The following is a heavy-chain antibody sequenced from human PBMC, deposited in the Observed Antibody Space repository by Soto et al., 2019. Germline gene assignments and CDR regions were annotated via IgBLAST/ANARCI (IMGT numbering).Heavy chain of an antibody. J-gene: IGHJ3*02. CDR1: GFTFSSYG. Sequence: QVQLVESGGGVVQPGRSLRLSCAASGFTFSSYGMHWVRQAPGKGLEWVAVIWYDGSNKYYADSVKGRFTISRDNSKNTLYLQMNSRRAEDTAVYYCARGGGDAFDIWGQGTMVTVSS. D-gene: IGHD2-15*01. V-gene: IGHV3-33*01. CDR3: ARGGGDAFDI. CDR2: IWYDGSNK.